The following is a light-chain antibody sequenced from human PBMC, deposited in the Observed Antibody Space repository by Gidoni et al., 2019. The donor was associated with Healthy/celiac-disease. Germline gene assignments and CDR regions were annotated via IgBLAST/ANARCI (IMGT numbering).Light chain of an antibody. J-gene: IGKJ4*01. CDR2: GAS. CDR3: QQYGSSPALT. Sequence: ELVFTQSPGTLSLSPGERATLSCRASQSVSSSYLAWYQQKPGQAPRLLIYGASSRDTGIPDRFSGSGSGTDFTLTISRLEPEDFAVYYCQQYGSSPALTFGGGTKVEIK. CDR1: QSVSSSY. V-gene: IGKV3-20*01.